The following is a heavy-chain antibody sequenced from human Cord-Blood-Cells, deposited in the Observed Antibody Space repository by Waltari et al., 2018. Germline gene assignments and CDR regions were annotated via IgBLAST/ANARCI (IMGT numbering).Heavy chain of an antibody. J-gene: IGHJ6*02. CDR2: ISYDGSNK. CDR1: GFTFSSYG. V-gene: IGHV3-30*18. Sequence: QVQLVESGGGVVQPGRSLRLSCAASGFTFSSYGMHWVRQAPGKGLEWMAVISYDGSNKYYADSVKGRFTISRDNSKNTLYLQMNSLRAEDTAVYYCAKGSGMDVWGQGTTVTVSS. CDR3: AKGSGMDV.